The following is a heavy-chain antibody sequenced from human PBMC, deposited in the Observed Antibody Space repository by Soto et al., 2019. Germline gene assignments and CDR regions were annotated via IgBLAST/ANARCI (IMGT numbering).Heavy chain of an antibody. Sequence: QVHLVQSGAEVKKPGASVKVSCKASGYAFTSYGMSWVRQAPGQGLEWMGWINTYNSDTNSAPKVQGRITMTTDTSTSTAYMELRSLTSDDTAVYYCGRYGRDSCRVGNCFYVDYGGQGTLVSVSS. J-gene: IGHJ4*02. CDR1: GYAFTSYG. V-gene: IGHV1-18*04. D-gene: IGHD1-1*01. CDR2: INTYNSDT. CDR3: GRYGRDSCRVGNCFYVDY.